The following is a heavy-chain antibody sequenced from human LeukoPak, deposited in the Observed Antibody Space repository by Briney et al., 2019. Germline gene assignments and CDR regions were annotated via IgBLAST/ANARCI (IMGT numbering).Heavy chain of an antibody. CDR2: INHSGST. CDR1: GGSFSGYY. J-gene: IGHJ3*02. V-gene: IGHV4-34*01. D-gene: IGHD3-22*01. Sequence: SETLSLTCAVYGGSFSGYYWSWIHQPPGKGLEWIGEINHSGSTNYNPSLKSRVTISVDTSENQFSLKLSSVTAADTAVYYCARGDYYYDSSGYYYPPGSAFDIWGQGTMVTVSS. CDR3: ARGDYYYDSSGYYYPPGSAFDI.